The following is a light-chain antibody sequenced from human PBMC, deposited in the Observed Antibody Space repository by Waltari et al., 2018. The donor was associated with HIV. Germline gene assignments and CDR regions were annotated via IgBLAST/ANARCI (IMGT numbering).Light chain of an antibody. CDR3: CSYAGSSTHG. Sequence: QSALTQPASVSGSPGQSITISCAGTSSDVGSYNVVSWYQQHPGKAPKLMIYEISKRPSGVSNRFSGSKSGNTASLTISGLQAEDEADYYCCSYAGSSTHGFGTGTKVTVL. CDR2: EIS. V-gene: IGLV2-23*02. J-gene: IGLJ1*01. CDR1: SSDVGSYNV.